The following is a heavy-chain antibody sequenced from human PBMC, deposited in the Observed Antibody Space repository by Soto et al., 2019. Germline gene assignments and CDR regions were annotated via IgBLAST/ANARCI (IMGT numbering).Heavy chain of an antibody. CDR2: INHSGST. Sequence: SETLSLTCTVSGGSISSSSYYWGWIRQPPGKGLEWIGEINHSGSTNYNPSLKSRVTISVDTSKNQFSLKLSSVTAADTAVYYFAREEGYSGYDFDYWGQETLVTVSS. CDR1: GGSISSSSYY. CDR3: AREEGYSGYDFDY. D-gene: IGHD5-12*01. V-gene: IGHV4-39*07. J-gene: IGHJ4*02.